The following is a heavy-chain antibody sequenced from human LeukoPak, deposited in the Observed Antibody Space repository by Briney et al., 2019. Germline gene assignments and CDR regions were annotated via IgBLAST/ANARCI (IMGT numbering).Heavy chain of an antibody. V-gene: IGHV4-34*01. J-gene: IGHJ1*01. Sequence: SETLSLTCAVSGGSVTRDYWGWLRQAPGKGLEWLGEINKISPNGRANYNPSLTSRVTISLDTSKNQLSLHLTSVTAADTAVYYCARGTGASYRVYFLQWGLGTLVSVSS. D-gene: IGHD1-26*01. CDR2: INKISPNGRA. CDR3: ARGTGASYRVYFLQ. CDR1: GGSVTRDY.